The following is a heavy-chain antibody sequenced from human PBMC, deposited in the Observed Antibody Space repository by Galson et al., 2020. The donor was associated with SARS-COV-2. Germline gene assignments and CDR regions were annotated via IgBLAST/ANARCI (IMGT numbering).Heavy chain of an antibody. J-gene: IGHJ4*02. D-gene: IGHD4-17*01. Sequence: GESLKISCAASGFNVNSKYMSWVRQAPGKGLEWISVIYTGGDTFYADSVKGRFTISRDASNNSLYLQMDGLRAEDTAVYYCASSVTSDYGDYLNYWGQGTLVTVSS. CDR1: GFNVNSKY. CDR2: IYTGGDT. V-gene: IGHV3-53*01. CDR3: ASSVTSDYGDYLNY.